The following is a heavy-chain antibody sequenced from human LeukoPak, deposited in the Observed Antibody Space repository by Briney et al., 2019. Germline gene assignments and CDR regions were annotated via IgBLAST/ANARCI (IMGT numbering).Heavy chain of an antibody. D-gene: IGHD6-6*01. V-gene: IGHV4-39*02. J-gene: IGHJ4*02. Sequence: SGTLSLTCTVSGHSINNNYWGWIRQPPGKGLEWIGSIHYSGSTYYNPSLKSRVTISVDTSKNHLSLRLRSVTAADTAVYYCERGSIAPDYWGQGILVTVSS. CDR2: IHYSGST. CDR1: GHSINNNY. CDR3: ERGSIAPDY.